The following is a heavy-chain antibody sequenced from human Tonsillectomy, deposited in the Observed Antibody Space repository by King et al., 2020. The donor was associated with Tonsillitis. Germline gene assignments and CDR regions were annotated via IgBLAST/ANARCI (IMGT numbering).Heavy chain of an antibody. CDR3: AKGGYSYGYRDAFDI. CDR1: GFTFDDYA. Sequence: VQLVESGGGLVQPGRSLRLSCAASGFTFDDYAMHWVRQAPGKGLEWVSGISWNSGSIGYADSVKGRFTISRDNAKNSLCLQMNSPRAEDTALYYCAKGGYSYGYRDAFDIWGQGTMVTVSS. V-gene: IGHV3-9*01. CDR2: ISWNSGSI. J-gene: IGHJ3*02. D-gene: IGHD5-18*01.